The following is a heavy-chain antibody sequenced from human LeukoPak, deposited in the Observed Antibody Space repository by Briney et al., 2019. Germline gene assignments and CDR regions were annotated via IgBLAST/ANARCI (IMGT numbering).Heavy chain of an antibody. CDR2: IKQDGNEK. Sequence: SGGSLRLSCAASGFTLSSFWMSWVRQAPEKGLEWVANIKQDGNEKYYADSVKGRFTISRDNAKNSLYLQMNSLRAEDAAVYYCATIKVRANNYDTDGFEYWGQGTLVTVSS. CDR3: ATIKVRANNYDTDGFEY. CDR1: GFTLSSFW. J-gene: IGHJ4*02. V-gene: IGHV3-7*05. D-gene: IGHD3-10*01.